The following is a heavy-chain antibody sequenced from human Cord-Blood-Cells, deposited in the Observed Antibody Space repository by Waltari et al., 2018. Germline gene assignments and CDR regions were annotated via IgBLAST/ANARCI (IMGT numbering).Heavy chain of an antibody. V-gene: IGHV4-31*03. CDR2: IYYSGST. J-gene: IGHJ4*02. CDR3: ARVRSCTGGVCYDY. CDR1: GGSIRSGGYY. Sequence: QVQLQESGPGLVKPSQTLSLTCTVSGGSIRSGGYYWSWIRQHPGKGLEWIGYIYYSGSTYYNPSLKSRVTISVDTSKNQFSLKLSSVTAADTAVYYCARVRSCTGGVCYDYWGQGTLVTVSS. D-gene: IGHD2-8*02.